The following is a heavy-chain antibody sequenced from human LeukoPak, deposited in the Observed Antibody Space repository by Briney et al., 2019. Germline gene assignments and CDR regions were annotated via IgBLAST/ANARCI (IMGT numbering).Heavy chain of an antibody. CDR3: AKDIAIGIAARHYYYYYMDV. V-gene: IGHV3-23*01. CDR1: GFTFSSYA. J-gene: IGHJ6*03. D-gene: IGHD6-6*01. CDR2: ISGSGGST. Sequence: GGSLRLSCAASGFTFSSYAMSWVRQAPGKGLEWVSAISGSGGSTYYADSVKGRFTISRDNSKNTLYLQMNSLRAEDTAVYYCAKDIAIGIAARHYYYYYMDVWGKGTTVTVSS.